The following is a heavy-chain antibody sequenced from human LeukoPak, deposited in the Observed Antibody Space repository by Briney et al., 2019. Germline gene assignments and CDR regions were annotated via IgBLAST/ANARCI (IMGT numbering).Heavy chain of an antibody. CDR3: ARVLTSYYDSSGFDP. V-gene: IGHV4-30-4*07. CDR2: IYYSGST. Sequence: SETLSLTCAVSGGSISSGGYSWSWIRQPPGKGLEWIGYIYYSGSTYYNPSLKSRVTISVDTSKNQFSLKLSSVTAADTAVYYCARVLTSYYDSSGFDPWGQGTLVTVSS. CDR1: GGSISSGGYS. D-gene: IGHD3-22*01. J-gene: IGHJ5*02.